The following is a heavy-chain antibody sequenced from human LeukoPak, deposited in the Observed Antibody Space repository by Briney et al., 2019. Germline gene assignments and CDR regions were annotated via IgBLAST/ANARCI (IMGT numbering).Heavy chain of an antibody. CDR1: GGTFSSYA. CDR3: ASVGTTSDYYYYMDV. Sequence: SVKDSCKASGGTFSSYAISWVRQAPGQGLEWMGGIIPIFGTANYAQKFQGRVTITTDESTSTAYMELSSLRSEDTAVYYCASVGTTSDYYYYMDVWGKGTTVTVSS. V-gene: IGHV1-69*05. CDR2: IIPIFGTA. J-gene: IGHJ6*03. D-gene: IGHD1-26*01.